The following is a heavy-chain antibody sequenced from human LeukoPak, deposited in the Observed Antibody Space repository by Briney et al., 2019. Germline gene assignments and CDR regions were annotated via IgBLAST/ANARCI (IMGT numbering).Heavy chain of an antibody. CDR3: AKMNDGDYFDY. J-gene: IGHJ4*02. Sequence: GGTLRLSCAASGFTFSSYGMSWVRQAPGKGLEWVSAISGSGGSTYYADSVKGRFTISRDNSKNTLYLQMNSLRAEDTAVYYCAKMNDGDYFDYWGQGTLVTVSS. CDR2: ISGSGGST. D-gene: IGHD1-1*01. CDR1: GFTFSSYG. V-gene: IGHV3-23*01.